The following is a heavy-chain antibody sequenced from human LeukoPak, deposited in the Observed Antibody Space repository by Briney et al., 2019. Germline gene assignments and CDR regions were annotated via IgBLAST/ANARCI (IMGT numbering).Heavy chain of an antibody. D-gene: IGHD6-6*01. CDR3: VKGGSSSRPYYFDA. J-gene: IGHJ4*02. CDR1: GFTFSNFA. Sequence: GGSLRLSCAASGFTFSNFAMGWVRQAPGKGLEWVSGITNTGGDTFHADSVKGRLTISRDNPKSTLYLQMNSLRVEDTAMYYCVKGGSSSRPYYFDAWGQGTLVTVSS. CDR2: ITNTGGDT. V-gene: IGHV3-23*01.